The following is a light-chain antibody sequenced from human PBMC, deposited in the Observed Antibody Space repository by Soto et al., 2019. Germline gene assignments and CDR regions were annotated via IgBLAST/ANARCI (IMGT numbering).Light chain of an antibody. Sequence: QSVLTQPPSVSGAPGQRVTISCTGSSSNIGAGYDVHWYQQVPGRAPKLLIYVSSNRPSGVPDRFPGSKSGTSASLAITGLQAEDEADYYCQSFDSSLTAWVFGGGTQLTVL. V-gene: IGLV1-40*01. CDR3: QSFDSSLTAWV. CDR2: VSS. CDR1: SSNIGAGYD. J-gene: IGLJ3*02.